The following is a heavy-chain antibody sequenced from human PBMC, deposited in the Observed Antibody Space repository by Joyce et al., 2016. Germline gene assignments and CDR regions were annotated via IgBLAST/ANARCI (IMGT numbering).Heavy chain of an antibody. Sequence: EVQLVESGGGLVKPGGSLRLSCAASGFTFNTYTMNWVRQDPGKGLEWVSSVSSRSSDIFYADSIKGRFTISRDNANNSLYLQMNNLRVEDTAIYYCARDLRHPDGYWGQGTLVTVSS. CDR1: GFTFNTYT. V-gene: IGHV3-21*01. CDR2: VSSRSSDI. D-gene: IGHD5-24*01. J-gene: IGHJ4*02. CDR3: ARDLRHPDGY.